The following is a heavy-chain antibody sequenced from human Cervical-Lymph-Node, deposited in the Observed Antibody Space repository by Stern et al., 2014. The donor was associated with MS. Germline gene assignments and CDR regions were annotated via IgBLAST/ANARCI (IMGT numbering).Heavy chain of an antibody. CDR3: ASAYSSSHYYFDY. V-gene: IGHV3-33*08. CDR1: GFSFSRYA. Sequence: VQLEQSGGGVVQPGRTLRLTCAASGFSFSRYAMHWVRQAQGKALERVARIWYVGSNPSYADSVTGRFTIARDNFKNTLYLQMNSLRAEDTAVYYCASAYSSSHYYFDYWGQGTLVTVSS. D-gene: IGHD6-13*01. CDR2: IWYVGSNP. J-gene: IGHJ4*02.